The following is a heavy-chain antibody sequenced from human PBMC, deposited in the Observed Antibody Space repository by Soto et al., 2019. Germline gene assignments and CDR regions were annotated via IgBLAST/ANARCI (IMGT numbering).Heavy chain of an antibody. V-gene: IGHV3-9*01. J-gene: IGHJ5*02. CDR3: AKGRGALAVVSNWFDP. CDR2: INWNGGSV. Sequence: EVQLVESGGGLVQPGRSLRLSCAAFGFTFEDSAMHWIRQTPGKGLEWVAGINWNGGSVGYADSVKGRFTISRDNANNSLFLQMDSLRPEDTALYYCAKGRGALAVVSNWFDPWGQGTLVTASS. D-gene: IGHD2-2*01. CDR1: GFTFEDSA.